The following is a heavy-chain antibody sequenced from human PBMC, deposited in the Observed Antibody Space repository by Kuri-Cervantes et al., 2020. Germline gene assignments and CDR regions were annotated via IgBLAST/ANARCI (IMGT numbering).Heavy chain of an antibody. CDR2: MNQDRSAR. J-gene: IGHJ4*02. V-gene: IGHV3-7*01. Sequence: ETLSLTCAASGFTFSSYAMSWVRQAPGKGLEWVANMNQDRSARYYVDSVEGRFTISRDNAKNSVYLQMNSLRAEDTAVYYCARVGYNDYDLDYWGQGTLVTVSS. D-gene: IGHD5-12*01. CDR3: ARVGYNDYDLDY. CDR1: GFTFSSYA.